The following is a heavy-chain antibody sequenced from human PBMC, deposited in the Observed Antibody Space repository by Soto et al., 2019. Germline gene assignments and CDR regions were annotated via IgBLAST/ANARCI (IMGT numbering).Heavy chain of an antibody. D-gene: IGHD2-21*02. CDR3: ARWESGDWYLGI. V-gene: IGHV3-7*03. Sequence: EVQLVESGGGLAQPGGSLRLSCAASGFTFSGYWMTWVRQAPGKGLEWVASINQDGTLKYFVDSVRGRFTISRDNAKSSVFLHMINLRVDDTAVYYCARWESGDWYLGIWGQGTLISVSS. J-gene: IGHJ4*02. CDR2: INQDGTLK. CDR1: GFTFSGYW.